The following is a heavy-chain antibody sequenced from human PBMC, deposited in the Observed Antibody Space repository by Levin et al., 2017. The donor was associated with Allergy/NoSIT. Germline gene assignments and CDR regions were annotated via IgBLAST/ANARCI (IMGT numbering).Heavy chain of an antibody. Sequence: ASVKVSCKASGYTFTSYGISWVRQAPGQGLEWMGWISAYNGNTNYAQKLQGRVTMTTDTSTSTAYMELRSLRSDDTAVYYCARFLDSSGYYSFLAINYYYYGMDVWGQGTTVTVSS. J-gene: IGHJ6*02. CDR1: GYTFTSYG. CDR3: ARFLDSSGYYSFLAINYYYYGMDV. CDR2: ISAYNGNT. V-gene: IGHV1-18*01. D-gene: IGHD3-22*01.